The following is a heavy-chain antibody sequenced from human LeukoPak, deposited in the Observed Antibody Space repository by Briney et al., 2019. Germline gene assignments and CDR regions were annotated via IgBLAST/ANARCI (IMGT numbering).Heavy chain of an antibody. J-gene: IGHJ3*02. Sequence: GGSLRLSCAASGFTVSSNYMSWVRQAPGKGLEWVSVIYSGGSTYYADSVKGRFTISRDNSKNTLYLQMNSLRAEDTAVYYCARDYHSSGWYRNDAFDIWGQGTMVTVSS. CDR3: ARDYHSSGWYRNDAFDI. CDR1: GFTVSSNY. V-gene: IGHV3-53*01. D-gene: IGHD6-19*01. CDR2: IYSGGST.